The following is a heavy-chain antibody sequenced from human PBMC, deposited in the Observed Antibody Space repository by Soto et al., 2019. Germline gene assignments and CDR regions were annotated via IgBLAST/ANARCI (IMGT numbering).Heavy chain of an antibody. CDR1: GYSITCCA. CDR2: INTVNGDT. Sequence: QVQLVQSGAEVKKPGASVKVSCKASGYSITCCAMHWVRQAPGQRLEWMGWINTVNGDTKYSEKFQGRVTIFRDTSANTAYMELISLRSEDTAVYYCARDVRWTSGWFDPWGQGTLIVVSS. D-gene: IGHD2-15*01. V-gene: IGHV1-3*04. CDR3: ARDVRWTSGWFDP. J-gene: IGHJ5*02.